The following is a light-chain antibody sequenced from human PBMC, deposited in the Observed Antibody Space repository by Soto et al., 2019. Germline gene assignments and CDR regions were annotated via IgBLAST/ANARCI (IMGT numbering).Light chain of an antibody. V-gene: IGLV1-51*01. CDR1: SSNIGSNF. Sequence: QSVLTQPPSVSAAPGQTVTISCSGSSSNIGSNFVSWYQQLPGTAPKLLIYDNNKRPSGNPDRFSGSKSGTSATLVITGLQTGDEADYYCGTWDSSLSAVIFGGGTKVTVL. J-gene: IGLJ2*01. CDR3: GTWDSSLSAVI. CDR2: DNN.